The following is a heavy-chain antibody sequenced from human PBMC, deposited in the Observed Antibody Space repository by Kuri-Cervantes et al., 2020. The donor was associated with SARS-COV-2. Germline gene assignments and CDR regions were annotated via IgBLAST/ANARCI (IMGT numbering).Heavy chain of an antibody. V-gene: IGHV4-39*01. CDR3: ARVLRTASFDF. CDR2: IYYSGST. Sequence: SETLSLTCTVSGVSVGSSRYYWGWIRQPPGKGLEWLETIYYSGSTYYNPSLKSRVTISVDTSWNQFSLKLSSVTASDTAVYYCARVLRTASFDFWGQGTLVTVSS. CDR1: GVSVGSSRYY. J-gene: IGHJ4*02. D-gene: IGHD3-16*01.